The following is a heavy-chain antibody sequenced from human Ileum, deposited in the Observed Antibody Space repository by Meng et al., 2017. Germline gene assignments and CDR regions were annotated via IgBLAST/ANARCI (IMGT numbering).Heavy chain of an antibody. V-gene: IGHV7-4-1*02. CDR2: INTNTGNP. Sequence: QVHLVQSGSELKKPGASVKVSCKASRYTFTNYDINWVRQAPGQGLEWMGWINTNTGNPTYAQGFTGRFVFSLDTSVNTAHLQISTLTAEDTAVYYCATSGGGFDYWGQGALVTV. J-gene: IGHJ4*02. CDR3: ATSGGGFDY. D-gene: IGHD1-26*01. CDR1: RYTFTNYD.